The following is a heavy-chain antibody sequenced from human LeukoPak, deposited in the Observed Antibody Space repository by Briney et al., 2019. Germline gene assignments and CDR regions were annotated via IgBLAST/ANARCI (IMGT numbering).Heavy chain of an antibody. CDR2: INSVAVDT. V-gene: IGHV3-21*06. D-gene: IGHD5-18*01. CDR3: AKDRGYNYGPRAPFDF. CDR1: GFQFSGYT. Sequence: GGSLRLSCTASGFQFSGYTMNWVRQAPRKGLGWLASINSVAVDTYYADSVRGRFTISRDNARNSLYLEMDGLRAEDTATYYCAKDRGYNYGPRAPFDFWGRGTPVTVSS. J-gene: IGHJ4*02.